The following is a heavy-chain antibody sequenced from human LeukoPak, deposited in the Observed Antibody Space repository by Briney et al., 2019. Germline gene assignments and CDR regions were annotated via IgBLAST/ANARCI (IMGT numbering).Heavy chain of an antibody. Sequence: GGSLRLSCAASGFTFSNYAMHWVRQAPGKGLEWVAIISNDGSNKYYADSVKGRFTLSRDNSKYTVYLQMNSLRGEDTAVYYCARDLRLIWGQGTLVTVSS. J-gene: IGHJ4*02. CDR1: GFTFSNYA. CDR2: ISNDGSNK. CDR3: ARDLRLI. D-gene: IGHD2-8*01. V-gene: IGHV3-30-3*01.